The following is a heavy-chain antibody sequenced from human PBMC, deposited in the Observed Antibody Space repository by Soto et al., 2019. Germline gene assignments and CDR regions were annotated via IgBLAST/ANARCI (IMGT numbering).Heavy chain of an antibody. CDR3: ATESVAYRGGDCPPLFDS. CDR2: FDPEDGET. V-gene: IGHV1-24*01. CDR1: GYTLTELS. Sequence: GASVKVSCKVSGYTLTELSMHWVRQAPGKGLEWMGGFDPEDGETIYAQKFQGRVTMTEDTSTDTAYMELSSLRSEDTAVYYCATESVAYRGGDCPPLFDSWGQGTLVTVPQ. D-gene: IGHD2-21*01. J-gene: IGHJ4*02.